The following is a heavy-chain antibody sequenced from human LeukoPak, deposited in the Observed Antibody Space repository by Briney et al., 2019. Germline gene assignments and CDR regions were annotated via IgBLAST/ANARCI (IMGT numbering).Heavy chain of an antibody. J-gene: IGHJ4*02. D-gene: IGHD5-24*01. CDR1: GGTFSSYA. V-gene: IGHV1-69*05. Sequence: SVKVSCKASGGTFSSYAVSWVRQAPGQGLEWMGRIIPIFGTANYAQKFQGRVTITTDESTSTAYMELSSLRSEDTAVYYCARDFWLQFDYWGQGTLVTVSS. CDR2: IIPIFGTA. CDR3: ARDFWLQFDY.